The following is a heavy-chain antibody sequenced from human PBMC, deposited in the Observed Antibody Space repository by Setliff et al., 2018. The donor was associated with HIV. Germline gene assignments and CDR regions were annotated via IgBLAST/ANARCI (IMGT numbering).Heavy chain of an antibody. CDR2: IDPNGGAT. V-gene: IGHV1-46*01. J-gene: IGHJ4*02. Sequence: ASVKVSCKASGYTFTGYYMHWVRQAPGQGLEWLGIIDPNGGATNNAQKFQGRVTLTTDTSTSTAYMELRSLRSDDTAVYYCARVRVGATPLDYWGQGTLVTVSS. CDR1: GYTFTGYY. D-gene: IGHD1-26*01. CDR3: ARVRVGATPLDY.